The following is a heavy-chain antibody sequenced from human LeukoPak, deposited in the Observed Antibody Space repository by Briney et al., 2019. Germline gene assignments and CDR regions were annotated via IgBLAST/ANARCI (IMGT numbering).Heavy chain of an antibody. J-gene: IGHJ4*02. CDR3: ARDLMPYYDFWSGYYVSAY. CDR2: ISAYNGNT. CDR1: GYTFTSYG. Sequence: ASLKVSCKASGYTFTSYGISWVRQTPGQGPERMGWISAYNGNTNYAQKLQGRVTVTTDTSTSTAYMELRSLRSDGTAVYYCARDLMPYYDFWSGYYVSAYWGQGTLVTVSS. V-gene: IGHV1-18*01. D-gene: IGHD3-3*01.